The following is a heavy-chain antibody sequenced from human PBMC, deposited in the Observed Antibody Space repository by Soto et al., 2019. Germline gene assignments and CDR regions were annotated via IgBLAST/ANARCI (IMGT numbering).Heavy chain of an antibody. Sequence: ETLSLTCTVSGGSISSYYWSWIRQPPGKGLEWIGYIYYSGSTNYNPSLKSRVTISVDTSKNQFSLKLSSVTAADTAVYYCARHNYGSGSTYFDYWGQGTLVTVSS. CDR3: ARHNYGSGSTYFDY. D-gene: IGHD3-10*01. CDR2: IYYSGST. J-gene: IGHJ4*02. CDR1: GGSISSYY. V-gene: IGHV4-59*01.